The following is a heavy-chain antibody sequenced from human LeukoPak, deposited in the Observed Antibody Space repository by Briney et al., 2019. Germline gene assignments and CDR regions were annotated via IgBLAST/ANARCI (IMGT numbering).Heavy chain of an antibody. CDR3: ARDLMEMATSPLDY. V-gene: IGHV1-2*02. J-gene: IGHJ4*02. Sequence: ASVKVSCKASGYTFTAYYMHWVRQAPGQGLKGMGWINPNSGGTNYAQKFQGRVTMTRDTSTSTAYMELSRLRSDDTAVYYCARDLMEMATSPLDYWGQGTLVTVSS. CDR2: INPNSGGT. D-gene: IGHD5-24*01. CDR1: GYTFTAYY.